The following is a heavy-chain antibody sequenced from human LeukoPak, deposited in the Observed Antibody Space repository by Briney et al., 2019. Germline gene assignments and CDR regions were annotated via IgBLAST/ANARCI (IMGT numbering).Heavy chain of an antibody. J-gene: IGHJ3*02. Sequence: GGALRLSCVVSGFTFSRYGMSWVRQAPGTALEWVSGISSGGGSTYYADSVKGRFTISRDNSKNTLYLEMSSLRAEDTAVYYCARDLHCSSTSCYPAFDIWGQGTMVTVSS. CDR2: ISSGGGST. CDR1: GFTFSRYG. D-gene: IGHD2-2*01. CDR3: ARDLHCSSTSCYPAFDI. V-gene: IGHV3-23*01.